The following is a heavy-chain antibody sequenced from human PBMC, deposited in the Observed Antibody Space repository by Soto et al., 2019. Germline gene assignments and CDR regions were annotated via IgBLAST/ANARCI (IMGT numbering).Heavy chain of an antibody. J-gene: IGHJ6*03. Sequence: SETLSLTCTVPGGSISSYYWSWIRQPPGKGLEWIGYIYYSGSTNYNPSLKSRVTISVDTSKNQFSLKLSSVTAADTAVYYCARGLWSGYYGYYYYYYMDVWGQGTTVPVSS. V-gene: IGHV4-59*01. CDR3: ARGLWSGYYGYYYYYYMDV. CDR2: IYYSGST. D-gene: IGHD3-3*01. CDR1: GGSISSYY.